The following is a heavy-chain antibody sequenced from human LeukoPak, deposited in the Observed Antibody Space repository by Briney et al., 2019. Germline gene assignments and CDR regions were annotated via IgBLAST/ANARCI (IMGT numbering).Heavy chain of an antibody. D-gene: IGHD2-21*02. CDR1: GLTFSSYG. Sequence: GGSLRLSCAASGLTFSSYGMHWVRQAPGKGLEWVAVISYDGSNKYYADSVKGRFTISRDNSKNTLYLQMNSLRAEDTAVYYCAKAMGPDIVVVTTGSLDPWGQGTLVTVSS. J-gene: IGHJ5*02. CDR2: ISYDGSNK. V-gene: IGHV3-30*18. CDR3: AKAMGPDIVVVTTGSLDP.